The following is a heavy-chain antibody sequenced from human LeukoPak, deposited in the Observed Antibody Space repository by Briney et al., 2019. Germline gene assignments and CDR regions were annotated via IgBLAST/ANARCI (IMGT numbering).Heavy chain of an antibody. Sequence: SQALSLTCVISGDSVSSNSAAWNWIRQSPSRGLEWLGRTYYRSKWYNDYAVSVKSRITINADTSKNQFSLQLNSVTPEDTAVYYCVNTFLSSSSYHYYMDVWGKGTTVTVSS. V-gene: IGHV6-1*01. CDR3: VNTFLSSSSYHYYMDV. CDR2: TYYRSKWYN. CDR1: GDSVSSNSAA. J-gene: IGHJ6*03. D-gene: IGHD6-6*01.